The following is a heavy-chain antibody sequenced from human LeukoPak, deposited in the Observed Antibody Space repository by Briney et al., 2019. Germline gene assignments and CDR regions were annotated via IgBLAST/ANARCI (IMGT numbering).Heavy chain of an antibody. V-gene: IGHV3-64*02. D-gene: IGHD1-26*01. CDR2: ISSNGGET. Sequence: PGGSLRLSCAASGFSFSSYVMHWVRQAPGKGLEYVSAISSNGGETYYADSVKGRFTISRDNSKNALYLQMGSLRVEDMAVYYCARGRSPRGYYYGMDVWGQGTTVTVS. J-gene: IGHJ6*02. CDR1: GFSFSSYV. CDR3: ARGRSPRGYYYGMDV.